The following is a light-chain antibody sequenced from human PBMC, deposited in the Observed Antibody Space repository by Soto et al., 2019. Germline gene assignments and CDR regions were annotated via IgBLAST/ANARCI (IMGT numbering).Light chain of an antibody. Sequence: EIVLTQSPGTLSLSPGERATLSCRASQSVSSSYLAWYQQKPGQAPRLLIYGASSRATGIPDRFSGSGSGTDFTLTISRLEPEVFALYYCQQYGSSWTFGQGTKVEIK. CDR1: QSVSSSY. J-gene: IGKJ1*01. CDR3: QQYGSSWT. V-gene: IGKV3-20*01. CDR2: GAS.